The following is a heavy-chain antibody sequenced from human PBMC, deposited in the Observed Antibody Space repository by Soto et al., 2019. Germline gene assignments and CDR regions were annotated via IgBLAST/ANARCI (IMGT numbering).Heavy chain of an antibody. V-gene: IGHV3-21*01. D-gene: IGHD2-21*02. CDR1: GFTFSSHT. Sequence: GGSLRLSCAASGFTFSSHTMNWVRQAPGKGLEWVSTITGSGDYTYYPDSLKGRFTVSRDNAKNSLYLQMDSLRVEDTAVYYCARDHMVTSHFDCWGQGTLVTSPQ. CDR2: ITGSGDYT. J-gene: IGHJ4*02. CDR3: ARDHMVTSHFDC.